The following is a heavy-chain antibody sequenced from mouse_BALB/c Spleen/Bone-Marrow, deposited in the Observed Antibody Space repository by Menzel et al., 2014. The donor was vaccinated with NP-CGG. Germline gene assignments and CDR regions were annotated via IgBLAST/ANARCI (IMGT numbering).Heavy chain of an antibody. CDR3: ASDYGFDAGFAWFVY. Sequence: VKLVESGAELVKPGASVKLSCKASGYTFTSYWMHWVKQRPGQGLEWIGEINPSNGRTNYNEKFKSKATLTVDISSGTAYMQLSSLTSEDSAVYYCASDYGFDAGFAWFVYWGQGTLVTVSA. V-gene: IGHV1S81*02. D-gene: IGHD2-14*01. CDR2: INPSNGRT. CDR1: GYTFTSYW. J-gene: IGHJ3*01.